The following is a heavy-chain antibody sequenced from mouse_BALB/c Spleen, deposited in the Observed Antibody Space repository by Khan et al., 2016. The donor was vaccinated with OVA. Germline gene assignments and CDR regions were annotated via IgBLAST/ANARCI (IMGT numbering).Heavy chain of an antibody. D-gene: IGHD1-1*01. CDR3: AMSYCGGGSSWYVGV. CDR1: GFSVTNYG. Sequence: QVQLKESGPGLVALSQSPSITCTVSGFSVTNYGVSWVRQHPGKGLEWPGVVRGDGNTNYHSALRSRLSISKDNSKSQVFLKLNSLQTDDTAMYYCAMSYCGGGSSWYVGVWGAGTAVTKSS. J-gene: IGHJ1*01. V-gene: IGHV2-3*01. CDR2: VRGDGNT.